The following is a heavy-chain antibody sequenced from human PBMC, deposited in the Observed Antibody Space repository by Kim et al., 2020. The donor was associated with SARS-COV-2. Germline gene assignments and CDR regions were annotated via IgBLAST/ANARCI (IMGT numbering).Heavy chain of an antibody. CDR1: GFTFSSYA. Sequence: GGSLRLSCAASGFTFSSYAMHWVRQAPGKGLEWVAVISYDGSNKYYADSVKGRFTISRDNSKNTLYLQMNSLRAEDTAVYYCARDRVAAAGDKYYYYGMDVWGQGTTVTVSS. J-gene: IGHJ6*02. CDR3: ARDRVAAAGDKYYYYGMDV. V-gene: IGHV3-30-3*01. CDR2: ISYDGSNK. D-gene: IGHD6-13*01.